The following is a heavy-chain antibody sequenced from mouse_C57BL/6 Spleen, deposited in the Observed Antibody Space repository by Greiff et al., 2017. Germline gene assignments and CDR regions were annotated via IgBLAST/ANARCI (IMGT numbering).Heavy chain of an antibody. CDR2: FYPGSGSI. CDR1: GYTFTEYT. CDR3: ARHEAPFITTPVAGYFDY. Sequence: VQLQESGAELVKPGASVKLSCKASGYTFTEYTIHWVKQRSGQGLEWIGWFYPGSGSIKYNEKFKDKATLTADKSSSTVYMELSRLTSEDSAVYFCARHEAPFITTPVAGYFDYWGQGTTLTVSS. J-gene: IGHJ2*01. D-gene: IGHD1-1*01. V-gene: IGHV1-62-2*01.